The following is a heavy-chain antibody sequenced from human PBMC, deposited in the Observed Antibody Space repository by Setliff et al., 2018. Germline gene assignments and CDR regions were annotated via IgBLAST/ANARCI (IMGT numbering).Heavy chain of an antibody. CDR3: ARGKGSWVLLRWFDP. CDR2: IYYSGST. D-gene: IGHD3-10*01. Sequence: KTSETLSLTCTVSGGSISSGGYYWSWIRQHPGKGLEWIGYIYYSGSTYYNPSLKSRVTVSVDTSKNQFSLKLSSVTAADTAVYYCARGKGSWVLLRWFDPWGQGTLVTVSS. V-gene: IGHV4-31*03. J-gene: IGHJ5*02. CDR1: GGSISSGGYY.